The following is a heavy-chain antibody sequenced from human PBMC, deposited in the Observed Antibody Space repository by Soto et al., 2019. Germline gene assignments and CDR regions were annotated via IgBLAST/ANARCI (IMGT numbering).Heavy chain of an antibody. CDR2: IYHSGST. Sequence: QVQLQKSGPGLVKPSGTLSLTCAVSGGSISSSNWWSWVRQPPGKGLEWIGEIYHSGSTNYNPSRKSRVTISVDKSKNQCSLKLISVTAADTAVYYCARAAMGGSSWPFDYWGQGTLVTVSS. J-gene: IGHJ4*02. CDR1: GGSISSSNW. D-gene: IGHD6-13*01. V-gene: IGHV4-4*02. CDR3: ARAAMGGSSWPFDY.